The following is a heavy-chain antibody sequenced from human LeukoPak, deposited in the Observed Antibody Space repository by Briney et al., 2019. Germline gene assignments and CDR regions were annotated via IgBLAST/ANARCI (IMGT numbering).Heavy chain of an antibody. D-gene: IGHD3-3*01. J-gene: IGHJ6*03. CDR1: GYSFTTFW. CDR3: ARFQTYDPLRMAYYYMDV. CDR2: IYHGDSDT. Sequence: GESLKISCQGSGYSFTTFWIGWVRQMPGKGLEWVRIIYHGDSDTRYSPSFQGQVTISADKSISTAYLQWSSLKASDTAMYYCARFQTYDPLRMAYYYMDVWGKGTTVTVSS. V-gene: IGHV5-51*01.